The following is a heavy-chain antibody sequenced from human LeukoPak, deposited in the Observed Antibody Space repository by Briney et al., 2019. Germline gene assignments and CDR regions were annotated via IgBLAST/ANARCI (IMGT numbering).Heavy chain of an antibody. D-gene: IGHD3-22*01. CDR1: GGSISSYY. J-gene: IGHJ3*02. Sequence: SETLPLTCTVSGGSISSYYWSWIRQPPGKGLEWIGYIYYSGSTNYNPSLKSRVTISVDTSKNQFSLKLSSVTAADTAVYYCARRYYYDSSGYFANAFDIWGQGTMVTVSS. CDR3: ARRYYYDSSGYFANAFDI. CDR2: IYYSGST. V-gene: IGHV4-59*08.